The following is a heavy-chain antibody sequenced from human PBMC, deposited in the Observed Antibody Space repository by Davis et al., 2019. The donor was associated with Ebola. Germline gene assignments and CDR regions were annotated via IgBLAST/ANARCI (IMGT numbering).Heavy chain of an antibody. CDR1: GFTFSSYA. V-gene: IGHV3-30*18. CDR3: AKDERYFDWFISLAVDY. J-gene: IGHJ4*02. Sequence: GESLKISCAASGFTFSSYAMSWVRQAPGKGLEWVAVISYDGSNKYYADSVKGRFTISRDNSKNTLYLQMNSLRAEDTAVYYCAKDERYFDWFISLAVDYWGQGTLVTVSS. D-gene: IGHD3-9*01. CDR2: ISYDGSNK.